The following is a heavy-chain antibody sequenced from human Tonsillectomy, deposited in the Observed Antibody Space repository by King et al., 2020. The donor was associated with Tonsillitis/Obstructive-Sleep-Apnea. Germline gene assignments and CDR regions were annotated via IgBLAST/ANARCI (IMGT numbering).Heavy chain of an antibody. CDR2: ISYDGTNA. V-gene: IGHV3-30*18. Sequence: VQLVESGGGVVQPGRSLRLSCAASGFTFSNYGMHWVRQAPGKGLEWVAVISYDGTNAYYGDSVKGRFTISRDNSKNTLYLQMNSLGAEDTAVYYCAKDTGPIAVAGEFDYWGQGTLVTVSS. CDR1: GFTFSNYG. CDR3: AKDTGPIAVAGEFDY. J-gene: IGHJ4*02. D-gene: IGHD6-19*01.